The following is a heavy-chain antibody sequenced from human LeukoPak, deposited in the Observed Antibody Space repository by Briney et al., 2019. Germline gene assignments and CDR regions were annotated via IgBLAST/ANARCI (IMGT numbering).Heavy chain of an antibody. CDR3: ARDSTRYTTVPLDY. Sequence: SETLSPTCTVSGGSISSYYWSWIRQPAGKGLEWIGRIYTSGSTNYNPSLKSRVTMSIDTSKNQFSLRLTSVTAADTAVYYCARDSTRYTTVPLDYWGQGTLVAVSS. CDR1: GGSISSYY. D-gene: IGHD1-14*01. J-gene: IGHJ4*02. CDR2: IYTSGST. V-gene: IGHV4-4*07.